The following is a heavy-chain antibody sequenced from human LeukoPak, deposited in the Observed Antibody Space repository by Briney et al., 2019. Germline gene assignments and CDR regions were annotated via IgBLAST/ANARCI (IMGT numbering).Heavy chain of an antibody. D-gene: IGHD3-9*01. CDR1: GYTFTGYY. CDR3: ARIKVGTINWFDP. V-gene: IGHV1-2*02. J-gene: IGHJ5*02. CDR2: INPNSGGT. Sequence: GASVKVSCKASGYTFTGYYMHWVRQAPGQGLEWMGWINPNSGGTNYAQKFQGRVTMTRDTSISTAYMELSRLRSDDTAVYYCARIKVGTINWFDPWGQGTLVTVSS.